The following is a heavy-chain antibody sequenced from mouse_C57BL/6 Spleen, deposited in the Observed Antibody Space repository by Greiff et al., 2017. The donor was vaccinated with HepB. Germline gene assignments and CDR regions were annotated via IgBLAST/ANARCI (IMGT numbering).Heavy chain of an antibody. CDR2: INYDGSST. J-gene: IGHJ2*01. Sequence: EVHLVESEGGLVQPGSSMKLSCTASGFTFSDYYMAWVRQVPEKGLEWVANINYDGSSTYYLDSLKSRFIISRDNAKNILYLQMSSLKSEDTATYYCARAHYDYDGYYFDYWGQGTTLTVSS. D-gene: IGHD2-4*01. CDR1: GFTFSDYY. CDR3: ARAHYDYDGYYFDY. V-gene: IGHV5-16*01.